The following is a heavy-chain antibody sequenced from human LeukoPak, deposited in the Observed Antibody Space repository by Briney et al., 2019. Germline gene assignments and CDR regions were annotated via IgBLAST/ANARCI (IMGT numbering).Heavy chain of an antibody. V-gene: IGHV1-69*13. D-gene: IGHD6-6*01. CDR2: IIPIFGTA. CDR3: ARDLGYSSSSGAFDI. CDR1: GGTFSSYA. Sequence: GASVKVSCKASGGTFSSYAISWVRQAPGQGLEWMGGIIPIFGTANYAQKFQGRVTITADESTSTAYMELSSLRSEDTAVYYCARDLGYSSSSGAFDIWGQGTMVTVSS. J-gene: IGHJ3*02.